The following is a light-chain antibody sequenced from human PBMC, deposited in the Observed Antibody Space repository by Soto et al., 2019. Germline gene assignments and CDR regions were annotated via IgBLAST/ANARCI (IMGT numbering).Light chain of an antibody. CDR2: DAS. CDR1: QSVSSY. J-gene: IGKJ5*01. CDR3: QQRSNWPPIP. Sequence: EIVLTQSPATLSLSPGERATLSCRASQSVSSYLAWYQQKPGQAPRLLIYDASNRATGIPDRFSGSGSGTDFTLTISSLEPEDFAVYYCQQRSNWPPIPFGQGTRLEIK. V-gene: IGKV3-11*01.